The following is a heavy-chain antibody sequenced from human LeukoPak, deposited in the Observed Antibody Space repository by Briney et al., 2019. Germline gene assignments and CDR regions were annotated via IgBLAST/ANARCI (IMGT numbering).Heavy chain of an antibody. CDR2: IHESGST. CDR3: ARDRRDYYYYYGLDV. J-gene: IGHJ6*02. V-gene: IGHV4-31*03. CDR1: GDFISSSAFY. Sequence: SETLSLTCSVSGDFISSSAFYWNWIRQQPGKGLEWIGTIHESGSTHYNPSLKSRVTMSVDTSNNQFPLRLRSVTAADTAIYFCARDRRDYYYYYGLDVWGQGTTVTVS.